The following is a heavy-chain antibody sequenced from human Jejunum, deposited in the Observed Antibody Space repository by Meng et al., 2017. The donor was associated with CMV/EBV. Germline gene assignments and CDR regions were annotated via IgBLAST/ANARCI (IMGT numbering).Heavy chain of an antibody. D-gene: IGHD6-19*01. CDR1: GGSASSGCYY. V-gene: IGHV4-31*03. Sequence: GKLQDAGPGLVKPAQTLSLTCTVSGGSASSGCYYWTWIRQHPGKGLEWFGHIYYSGSTFYNPYLKGRVIISIGTSKNQFSLNLRSVTAADTAVYYCARVSSGWDYFDYWGQGTLVTVSS. CDR2: IYYSGST. J-gene: IGHJ4*02. CDR3: ARVSSGWDYFDY.